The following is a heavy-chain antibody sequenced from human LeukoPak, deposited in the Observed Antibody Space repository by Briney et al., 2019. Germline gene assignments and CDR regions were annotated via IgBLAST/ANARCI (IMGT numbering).Heavy chain of an antibody. CDR2: IDPSDSYT. CDR1: GYSFTSYW. J-gene: IGHJ3*02. CDR3: ARLNDGFDI. V-gene: IGHV5-10-1*04. Sequence: GESLKISCKGSGYSFTSYWISWVRQMPGKGLEWMGRIDPSDSYTNYSPSFQGQVTFSADRSISTAYLQWSSLRASDTAMYYCARLNDGFDIWGQGTMVTVSS.